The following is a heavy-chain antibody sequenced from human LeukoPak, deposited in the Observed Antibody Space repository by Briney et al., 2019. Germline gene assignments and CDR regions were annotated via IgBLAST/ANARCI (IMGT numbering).Heavy chain of an antibody. CDR2: INPNSGGT. D-gene: IGHD2-2*01. CDR3: ARVRPCSTATCYRWFDP. J-gene: IGHJ5*02. V-gene: IGHV1-2*02. CDR1: GYTFLDYY. Sequence: GASVKCSCKASGYTFLDYYMHWVRQAPGQGLEWMGWINPNSGGTNYAQKFQGRVTVTRDTSISTVYMDLSGLTSDDTAMYYCARVRPCSTATCYRWFDPWGQGTLVTVSS.